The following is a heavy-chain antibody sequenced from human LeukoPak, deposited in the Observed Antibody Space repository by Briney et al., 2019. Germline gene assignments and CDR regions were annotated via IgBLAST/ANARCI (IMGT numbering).Heavy chain of an antibody. V-gene: IGHV4-59*08. Sequence: SETLSLTCTVSGGSISSYYWSWIRQPPGKGLEWIGYIYYSGSTNYNPSLKSRVTISIDTSKNQFSLKLSSVTAADTAVYYCARQEYSSSWYDYWGQGTLVTVSS. D-gene: IGHD6-13*01. J-gene: IGHJ4*02. CDR1: GGSISSYY. CDR3: ARQEYSSSWYDY. CDR2: IYYSGST.